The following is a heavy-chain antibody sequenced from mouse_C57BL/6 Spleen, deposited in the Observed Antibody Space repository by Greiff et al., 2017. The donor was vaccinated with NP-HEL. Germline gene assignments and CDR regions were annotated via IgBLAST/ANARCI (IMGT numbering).Heavy chain of an antibody. CDR2: IDPSDSYT. V-gene: IGHV1-69*01. D-gene: IGHD1-3*01. J-gene: IGHJ4*01. CDR1: GYTFTSYW. CDR3: ARGSSYAKDY. Sequence: VQLQQPGAELVMPGASVKLSCKASGYTFTSYWMHWVKQRPGQGLEWIGEIDPSDSYTNYNQKFKGKSTLTVDTSSSTAYMQLSSLTSEDSAVYYCARGSSYAKDYWGQGTSVTVS.